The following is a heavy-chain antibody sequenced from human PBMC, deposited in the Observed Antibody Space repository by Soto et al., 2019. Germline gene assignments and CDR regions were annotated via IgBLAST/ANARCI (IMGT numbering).Heavy chain of an antibody. CDR3: ARVTMVIRDSDHFGVDV. Sequence: SETLSLTCSVSGGSISSTYSWGWIRQPPGKGLEWIGSISHSGTTSYSPSLTSRVSISVDTSKNQVSLKLTSVTAADTAVYFCARVTMVIRDSDHFGVDVWGHGTTVTVSS. V-gene: IGHV4-38-2*02. J-gene: IGHJ6*02. D-gene: IGHD4-17*01. CDR2: ISHSGTT. CDR1: GGSISSTYS.